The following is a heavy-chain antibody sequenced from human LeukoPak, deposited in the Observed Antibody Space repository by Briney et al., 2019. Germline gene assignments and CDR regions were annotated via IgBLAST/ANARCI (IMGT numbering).Heavy chain of an antibody. V-gene: IGHV1-69*04. CDR1: GGTFSSYA. CDR2: IIPIFGIA. Sequence: ASVKVSCKASGGTFSSYAISWVRQAPGQGLEWMGRIIPIFGIANYAQKFQGRVTITADKSTSTAYMELSRLRSEDTAVYYCARDHYYDSSGYYGGYWGQGTLVTVSS. J-gene: IGHJ4*02. D-gene: IGHD3-22*01. CDR3: ARDHYYDSSGYYGGY.